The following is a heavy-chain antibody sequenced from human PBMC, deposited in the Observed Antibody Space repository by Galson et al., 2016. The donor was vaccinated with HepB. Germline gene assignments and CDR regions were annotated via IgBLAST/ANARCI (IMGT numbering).Heavy chain of an antibody. D-gene: IGHD1-1*01. V-gene: IGHV1-46*01. CDR2: VNPNGGIT. CDR1: GYTFTTNH. CDR3: ARDPPPIGTTNKSFFFDY. J-gene: IGHJ4*02. Sequence: SVKVSCKASGYTFTTNHMHWVRQAPGQGLEWMGIVNPNGGITSYAQKFQGRVTVTKDTSTSTFYMELSSLRSEDTAVYYCARDPPPIGTTNKSFFFDYWGQGTLVTVSS.